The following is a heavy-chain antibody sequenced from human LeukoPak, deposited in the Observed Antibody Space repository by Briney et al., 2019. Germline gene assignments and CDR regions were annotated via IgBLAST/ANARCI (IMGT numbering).Heavy chain of an antibody. D-gene: IGHD3-22*01. Sequence: GGSLRLSCAASGFTVRSNYMTWVRQAPGKGLECVSVIYSGGSTYYADSVKGRFTISRDNSKNTLYLQMNGLRAEDTAVYYCARIINDYDSSGFFDYWGQGTLVTVSS. CDR3: ARIINDYDSSGFFDY. V-gene: IGHV3-53*01. J-gene: IGHJ4*02. CDR2: IYSGGST. CDR1: GFTVRSNY.